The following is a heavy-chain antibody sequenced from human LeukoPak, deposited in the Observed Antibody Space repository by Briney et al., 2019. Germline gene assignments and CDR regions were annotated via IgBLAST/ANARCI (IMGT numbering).Heavy chain of an antibody. CDR3: ASRYYYDSSGYRGVYYYYYMDV. J-gene: IGHJ6*03. D-gene: IGHD3-22*01. CDR2: IYSGGST. Sequence: GGSLRLSCAASGFTVSSNYMSWVRQAPGKGLEWVSVIYSGGSTYYADSVKGRFTISRDNSKNTLYLQMNSLRAEDTAVYYCASRYYYDSSGYRGVYYYYYMDVWGKGTTVTVSS. CDR1: GFTVSSNY. V-gene: IGHV3-53*01.